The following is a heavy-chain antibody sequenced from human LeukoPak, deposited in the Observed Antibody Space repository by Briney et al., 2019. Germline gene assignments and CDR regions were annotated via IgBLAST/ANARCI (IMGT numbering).Heavy chain of an antibody. CDR1: GFTFSSYG. D-gene: IGHD6-13*01. CDR3: ARGDTGYSSSWYFDY. V-gene: IGHV3-30*02. CDR2: IRYDGSNK. Sequence: GGSLRLSCAASGFTFSSYGMHWVRQAPGKGLEWVAFIRYDGSNKYYADSVKGRFTISRDNSKNTLYLQMNSLRAEDTAVYYCARGDTGYSSSWYFDYWGQGTLVTVSS. J-gene: IGHJ4*02.